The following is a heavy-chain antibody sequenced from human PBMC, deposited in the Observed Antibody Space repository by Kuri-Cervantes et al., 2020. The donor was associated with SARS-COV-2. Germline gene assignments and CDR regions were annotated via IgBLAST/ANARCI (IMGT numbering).Heavy chain of an antibody. Sequence: GSLRLSCTASGGSISSYYWSWIRQPPGKGLEWIGYIYYSGSTNYNPSLKSRVTISVDTSKNQFSLKLSSVTAADTAVYYCARNPLADITIFGVVTGNNWFDPWGQGTLVTVSS. D-gene: IGHD3-3*01. CDR2: IYYSGST. CDR1: GGSISSYY. J-gene: IGHJ5*02. V-gene: IGHV4-59*08. CDR3: ARNPLADITIFGVVTGNNWFDP.